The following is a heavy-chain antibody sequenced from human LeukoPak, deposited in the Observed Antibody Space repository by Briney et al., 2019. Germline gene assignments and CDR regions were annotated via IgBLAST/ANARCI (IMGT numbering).Heavy chain of an antibody. CDR3: ARHGHCTNGVCYSNYYYYMDV. D-gene: IGHD2-8*01. CDR1: GYSFTSYW. Sequence: NPGESLKISCKGSGYSFTSYWIGWVRQMPGKGLEWMGIIYPDDSDTRYSPSFEGQVIISVDKSNSTAYLQWSSLKASDTATYYCARHGHCTNGVCYSNYYYYMDVWGKGTTVTVSS. V-gene: IGHV5-51*01. J-gene: IGHJ6*03. CDR2: IYPDDSDT.